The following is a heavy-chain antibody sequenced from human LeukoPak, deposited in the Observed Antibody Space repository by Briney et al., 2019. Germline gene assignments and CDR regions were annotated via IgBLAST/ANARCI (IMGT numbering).Heavy chain of an antibody. D-gene: IGHD5-24*01. V-gene: IGHV4-4*09. CDR2: IYTSGST. Sequence: SETLSLTCTVSGGSISSYYWSWIRQPPGKGLEWIGYIYTSGSTNYSPSLKSRVTISVDTSKNQFSLKLSSVTAADTAVYYCARHGEEMATISDYYFDYWGQGTLVTVSS. CDR1: GGSISSYY. J-gene: IGHJ4*02. CDR3: ARHGEEMATISDYYFDY.